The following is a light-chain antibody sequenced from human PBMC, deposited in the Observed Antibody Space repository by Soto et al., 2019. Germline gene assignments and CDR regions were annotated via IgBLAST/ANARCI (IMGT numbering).Light chain of an antibody. V-gene: IGKV3-11*01. Sequence: EIVLTQSPATLSLSPGERATLSCRASQSVSRYLAWYQQKPGQAPRLLIYDASNRATGIPARFSGSGSGTDFTLTISRLEPEDFAVYYCQQYGSSGTFGQGTKVEIK. J-gene: IGKJ1*01. CDR1: QSVSRY. CDR3: QQYGSSGT. CDR2: DAS.